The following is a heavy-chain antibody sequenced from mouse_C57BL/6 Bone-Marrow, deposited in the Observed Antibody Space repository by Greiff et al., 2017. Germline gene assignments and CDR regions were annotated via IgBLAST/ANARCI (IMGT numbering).Heavy chain of an antibody. CDR1: GYTFTDYY. CDR3: ARNYGSPY. V-gene: IGHV1-19*01. Sequence: EVQLQQSGPVLVKPGASVKMSCKASGYTFTDYYMNWVKQSHGKSLEWIGVINPYNGGTSYNQKFKGKATITADTSSNTAYLQLSSLTSEDTAVYYCARNYGSPYWGQGTTLTVSS. D-gene: IGHD1-1*01. CDR2: INPYNGGT. J-gene: IGHJ2*01.